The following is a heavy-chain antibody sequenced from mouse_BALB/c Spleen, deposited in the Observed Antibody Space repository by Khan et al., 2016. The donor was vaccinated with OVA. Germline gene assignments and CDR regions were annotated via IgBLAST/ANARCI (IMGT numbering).Heavy chain of an antibody. J-gene: IGHJ3*01. CDR2: IDPSTGYT. Sequence: QVQLQQSGAELAKPGASVKMSCKASGYTFTTYWMHWVKQRPGQGLEWIGYIDPSTGYTEYNQKFKDKATLTTDKSSSTAYMQLSSLTSEDSAVYYGARRGIYGIFAYWGQGTLVTVSA. V-gene: IGHV1-7*01. CDR1: GYTFTTYW. CDR3: ARRGIYGIFAY. D-gene: IGHD2-1*01.